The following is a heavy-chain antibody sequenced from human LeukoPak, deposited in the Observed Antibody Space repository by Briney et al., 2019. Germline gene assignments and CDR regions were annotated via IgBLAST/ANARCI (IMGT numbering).Heavy chain of an antibody. CDR1: GFTFSSYA. D-gene: IGHD3-3*01. J-gene: IGHJ5*02. CDR2: ISYDGSNK. CDR3: ARASEWPNNWFDP. V-gene: IGHV3-30*04. Sequence: GGSLRLSCAASGFTFSSYAMHWVRQAPGKGLEWVAVISYDGSNKYYADSVKGRFTISRDNAKNSLYLQMNSLRAEDTAVYYCARASEWPNNWFDPWGQGTLVTVSS.